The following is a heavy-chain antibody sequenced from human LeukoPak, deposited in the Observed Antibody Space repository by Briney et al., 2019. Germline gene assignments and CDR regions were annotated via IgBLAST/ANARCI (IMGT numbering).Heavy chain of an antibody. CDR3: ARDASYYYDSSGYYGFDY. J-gene: IGHJ4*02. CDR2: ISPNSGGT. D-gene: IGHD3-22*01. V-gene: IGHV1-2*04. Sequence: ASVKVSCTASGYTFTGYYMHWVRQAPGQGLEWMGWISPNSGGTNYAQKFQGWVTMTRDTSISTAYMELSRLRSDDTAVYYCARDASYYYDSSGYYGFDYWGQGTLVTVSS. CDR1: GYTFTGYY.